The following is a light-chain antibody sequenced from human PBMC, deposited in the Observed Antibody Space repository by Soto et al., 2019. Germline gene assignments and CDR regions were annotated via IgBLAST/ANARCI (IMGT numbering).Light chain of an antibody. Sequence: DIQMTQSPSSLSASVGDRVTITCRASQSISSYLNWYQQKPWKAPKLLIYAASSLQSGVPSRFSGSGSGTDFTLTISSLQPEDFATYYCQQSYSTPPWTFGQGTQVDIK. V-gene: IGKV1-39*01. CDR1: QSISSY. CDR3: QQSYSTPPWT. J-gene: IGKJ1*01. CDR2: AAS.